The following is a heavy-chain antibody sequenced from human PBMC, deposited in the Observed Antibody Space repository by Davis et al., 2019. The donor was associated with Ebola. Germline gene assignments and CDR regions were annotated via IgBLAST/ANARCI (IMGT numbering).Heavy chain of an antibody. CDR3: VRDLEMGSVPS. Sequence: HTAGSLRLSCAASGSTFSRDWMHWVRQSPGKWLVWAARIHGDGFYTAYADSVRGRFSISRDNAKSMLYLQMNSLRDEDTAMYHCVRDLEMGSVPSWGQGTLVTVS. V-gene: IGHV3-74*01. J-gene: IGHJ5*02. CDR1: GSTFSRDW. CDR2: IHGDGFYT. D-gene: IGHD5-24*01.